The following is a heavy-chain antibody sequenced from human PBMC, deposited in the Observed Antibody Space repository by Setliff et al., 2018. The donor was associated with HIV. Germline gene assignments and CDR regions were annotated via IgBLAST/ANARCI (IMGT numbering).Heavy chain of an antibody. V-gene: IGHV4-38-2*01. CDR3: VTTPTTTTSGALDY. CDR2: IYPSGTT. CDR1: GVSSRSGYY. J-gene: IGHJ4*01. Sequence: SETLSLTCAVSGVSSRSGYYWGWVRQPPGKGLEWIGSIYPSGTTFYNPSLRSRVAISVASSRNHFSLKLFSMTAADTGVYYCVTTPTTTTSGALDYWGHGTLVTVSS. D-gene: IGHD2-15*01.